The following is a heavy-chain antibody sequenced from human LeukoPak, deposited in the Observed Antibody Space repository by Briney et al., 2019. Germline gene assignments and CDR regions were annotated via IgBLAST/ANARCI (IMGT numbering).Heavy chain of an antibody. CDR3: ARHTYYVFDI. V-gene: IGHV3-7*01. CDR2: IKKQGSEK. D-gene: IGHD3-10*01. J-gene: IGHJ3*02. CDR1: GCSFSSHW. Sequence: GGSLRLSCEASGCSFSSHWMTWVRQAPGKGLEWVANIKKQGSEKYYVDSVKGRFTISRDNAKNSLYLQMNNLRAEDTAMYYCARHTYYVFDIWGQGTMVTVSS.